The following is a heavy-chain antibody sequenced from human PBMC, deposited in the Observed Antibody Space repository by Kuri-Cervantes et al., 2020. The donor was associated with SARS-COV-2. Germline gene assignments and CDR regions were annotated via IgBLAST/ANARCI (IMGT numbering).Heavy chain of an antibody. V-gene: IGHV1-24*01. CDR1: GYTFTSYY. D-gene: IGHD2-2*01. J-gene: IGHJ5*02. CDR3: ATGDQLLVGWFDP. CDR2: FDPEDGET. Sequence: ASVKVSCKASGYTFTSYYMHWVRQAPGKGLEWMGGFDPEDGETIYAQKFQGRVTMTEDTSTDTAYMELSSLRSEDTAVYYCATGDQLLVGWFDPWGQGTLVTVSS.